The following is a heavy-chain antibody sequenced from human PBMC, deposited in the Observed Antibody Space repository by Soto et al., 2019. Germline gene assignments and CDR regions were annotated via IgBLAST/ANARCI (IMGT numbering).Heavy chain of an antibody. Sequence: QVQLVQSGAEVKKPGASVKVSCKTSGYPFTSYGINWVRQAPGQGPEWMGWISAYNGKTSYTQKFQGRVTMTTDTSTSTAYMELRSLRSDDTAVYYCARERLIAVTGLLHYWGPGTLVTVSS. CDR3: ARERLIAVTGLLHY. D-gene: IGHD6-19*01. CDR1: GYPFTSYG. V-gene: IGHV1-18*01. CDR2: ISAYNGKT. J-gene: IGHJ4*02.